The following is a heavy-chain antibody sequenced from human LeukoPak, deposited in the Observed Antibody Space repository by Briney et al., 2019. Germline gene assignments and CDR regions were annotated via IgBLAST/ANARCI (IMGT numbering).Heavy chain of an antibody. V-gene: IGHV3-7*01. CDR1: GFTFGTYW. CDR3: ARDGGGVGRDFDY. Sequence: PGGSLRLSCAASGFTFGTYWMSWVRQAPGKGLEWVANIKQDGSEKYYVDSVKGRFTISRDNAKNSLFLQMNSLRAEDTAVYYCARDGGGVGRDFDYWGQGTLVTVSS. CDR2: IKQDGSEK. J-gene: IGHJ4*02. D-gene: IGHD3-16*01.